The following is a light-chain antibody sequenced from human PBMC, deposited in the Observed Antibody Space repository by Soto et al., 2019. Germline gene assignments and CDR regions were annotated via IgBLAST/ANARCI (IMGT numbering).Light chain of an antibody. J-gene: IGKJ2*01. CDR1: QSVRHY. V-gene: IGKV3-11*01. CDR2: DAS. CDR3: QHRDNWSYI. Sequence: TQSPATLPVSPGGRVTLSCRASQSVRHYVAWYQQKPAQAPRLLIYDASNRATGIPARFSGSGSGTDYTLTISSLEAEDFAVYYCQHRDNWSYIFGQGTKVDIK.